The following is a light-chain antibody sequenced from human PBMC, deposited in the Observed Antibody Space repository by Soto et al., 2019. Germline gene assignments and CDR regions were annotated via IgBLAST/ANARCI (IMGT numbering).Light chain of an antibody. J-gene: IGLJ1*01. Sequence: QSVLTQPPSASGSPGQSVTISCTGTSSDVGKYDYVSWFQHHPGKAPKLIIYEVSKRPSGVPDRFSGSKSGSTASLTVSGLQTEDEADYFCKSYAGSNTYVFGSGTKVTVL. CDR3: KSYAGSNTYV. CDR2: EVS. CDR1: SSDVGKYDY. V-gene: IGLV2-8*01.